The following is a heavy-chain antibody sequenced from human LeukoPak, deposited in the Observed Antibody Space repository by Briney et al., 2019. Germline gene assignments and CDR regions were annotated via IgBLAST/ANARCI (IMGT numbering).Heavy chain of an antibody. CDR3: ARVYGSGVWDGCFDY. Sequence: PSETLSLTCIVSGYSISSGYYWGWIRQPPGKGPEWIGSIYHSGSSLYNPSLKSRVTISVDTSKNQFSLKLISMTAADTAVYYCARVYGSGVWDGCFDYWGQGTLVTVSS. D-gene: IGHD3-10*01. J-gene: IGHJ4*02. CDR1: GYSISSGYY. V-gene: IGHV4-38-2*02. CDR2: IYHSGSS.